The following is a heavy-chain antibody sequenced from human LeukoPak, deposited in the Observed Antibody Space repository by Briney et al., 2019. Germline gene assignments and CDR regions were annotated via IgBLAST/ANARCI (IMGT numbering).Heavy chain of an antibody. CDR3: ARGADSYCTNGVCYLYYYYYMDV. V-gene: IGHV4-34*01. Sequence: SETLSLTCAVYGGSFSGYYWSWTRQPPGKGLEWSGEINHSGSTNYNPSLKSRVTISVDTSKNQFSLKLSSVTAADTAVYYCARGADSYCTNGVCYLYYYYYMDVWGKGTTVTVSS. D-gene: IGHD2-8*01. CDR2: INHSGST. CDR1: GGSFSGYY. J-gene: IGHJ6*03.